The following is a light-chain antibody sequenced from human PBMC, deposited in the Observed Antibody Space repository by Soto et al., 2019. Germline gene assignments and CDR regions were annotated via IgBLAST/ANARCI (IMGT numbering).Light chain of an antibody. V-gene: IGKV3-11*01. CDR1: QSVTSSY. CDR2: DAS. J-gene: IGKJ4*01. Sequence: EIVLTQSPATLSLSPGERATLSCRASQSVTSSYLAWYQQKPGQAPRLLIYDASTRATGIPARFSGSGSGTDITLTISSLEPEDFAVYYCQQRSNWPLTFGGGTKVEIK. CDR3: QQRSNWPLT.